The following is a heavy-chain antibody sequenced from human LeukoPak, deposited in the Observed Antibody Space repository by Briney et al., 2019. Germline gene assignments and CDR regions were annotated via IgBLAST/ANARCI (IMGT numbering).Heavy chain of an antibody. D-gene: IGHD2-15*01. V-gene: IGHV3-7*01. J-gene: IGHJ6*02. CDR1: GFSFGTYS. CDR2: IKHDGSEE. CDR3: ARERIIADYYGMDV. Sequence: PGGSLRLSCTASGFSFGTYSMTWVRQAPGKGLEWVANIKHDGSEEHYVDSVKGRFTVSRDNARNSLYLEMYNLRAEDTALYYCARERIIADYYGMDVWGQGTTVTVSS.